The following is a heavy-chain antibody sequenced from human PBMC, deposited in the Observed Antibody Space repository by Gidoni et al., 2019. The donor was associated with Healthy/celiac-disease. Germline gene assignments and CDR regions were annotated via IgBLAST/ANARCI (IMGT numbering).Heavy chain of an antibody. D-gene: IGHD6-6*01. CDR2: IWYDGSNK. CDR3: TSSSRYYYYYMDV. CDR1: GFTFSSYG. V-gene: IGHV3-33*01. Sequence: QVQLVESGGGVVQPGRSLRPSCAASGFTFSSYGMHWVRQAPGKGLEWVAVIWYDGSNKYYADSVKGRFTISRDNSKNTLYLQMNSLRAEDTAVYYCTSSSRYYYYYMDVWGKGTTVTVSS. J-gene: IGHJ6*03.